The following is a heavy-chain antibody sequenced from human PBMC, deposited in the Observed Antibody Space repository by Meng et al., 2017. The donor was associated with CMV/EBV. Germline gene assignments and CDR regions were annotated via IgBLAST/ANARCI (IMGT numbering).Heavy chain of an antibody. CDR2: IIPIFGTA. Sequence: QALLGQSGAWVKKPGSSVKVPCKASGGTFSSYAISWVRQAPGQGLEWMGGIIPIFGTANYAQKFQGRVTITADESTSTAYMELSSLRSEDTAVYYCAREVDDYGDGWYFDLWGRGTLVTVSS. CDR3: AREVDDYGDGWYFDL. CDR1: GGTFSSYA. V-gene: IGHV1-69*01. J-gene: IGHJ2*01. D-gene: IGHD4-17*01.